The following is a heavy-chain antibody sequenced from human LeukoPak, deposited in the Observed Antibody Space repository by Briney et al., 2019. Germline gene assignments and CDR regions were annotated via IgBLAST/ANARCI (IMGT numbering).Heavy chain of an antibody. D-gene: IGHD6-13*01. J-gene: IGHJ4*02. Sequence: NPSETLSLTCTVSGGSISSSSYYWGWIRQPPGKGLEWIGSIYYSGSTYYNPSLKSRVTISVDTSKNRFSLKLSSVTAADTAVYYCARRSLSSSRARFDYWGQGTLVTVSS. CDR2: IYYSGST. V-gene: IGHV4-39*01. CDR3: ARRSLSSSRARFDY. CDR1: GGSISSSSYY.